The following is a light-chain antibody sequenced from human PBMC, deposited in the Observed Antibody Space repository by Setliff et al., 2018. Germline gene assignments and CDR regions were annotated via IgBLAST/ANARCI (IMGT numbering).Light chain of an antibody. V-gene: IGLV8-61*01. Sequence: QAVVTQEPSFAVSPGGTVTLTCGLSSGSVSTSYYPTWYQQAPGQAPRTIIYSTNIRSSGVPDRFSGSILGNKAALTITGAQADDESAYYCALYMGYGTWVFGGGTKVNVL. CDR2: STN. CDR1: SGSVSTSYY. CDR3: ALYMGYGTWV. J-gene: IGLJ3*02.